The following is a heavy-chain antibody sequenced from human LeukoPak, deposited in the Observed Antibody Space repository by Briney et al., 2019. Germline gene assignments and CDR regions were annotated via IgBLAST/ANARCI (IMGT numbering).Heavy chain of an antibody. CDR1: GFTFSSYA. D-gene: IGHD3-3*01. CDR3: AKTSSITIFGVAPRYYFDY. V-gene: IGHV3-23*01. CDR2: ISGSGGST. Sequence: QAGGSLRLSCAASGFTFSSYAMSWVRQAPGKGLEWVPAISGSGGSTYYADSVKGRFTISRDNSKNTLYLQMNSLRAEDTAVYYCAKTSSITIFGVAPRYYFDYWGQGTQVTVSS. J-gene: IGHJ4*02.